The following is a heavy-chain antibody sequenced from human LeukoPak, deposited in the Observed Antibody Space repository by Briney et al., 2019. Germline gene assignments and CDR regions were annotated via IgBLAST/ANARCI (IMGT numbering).Heavy chain of an antibody. J-gene: IGHJ4*02. CDR1: GGSISSYY. Sequence: SETLSLTCTVSGGSISSYYWSWIRQPPGKGLEWIGYIYYSGSTNYNPSLKSRVTISVDTSKNQFSLKLSSVTAADTAVYYCARRDPTYGDYDCWGQGTLVTVSS. CDR2: IYYSGST. D-gene: IGHD4-17*01. CDR3: ARRDPTYGDYDC. V-gene: IGHV4-59*08.